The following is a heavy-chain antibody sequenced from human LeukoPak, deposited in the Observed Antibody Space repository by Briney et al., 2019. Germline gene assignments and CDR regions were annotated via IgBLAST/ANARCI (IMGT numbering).Heavy chain of an antibody. Sequence: GASVKVSCKASGYTFTGYYMRWVRQAPGQGLEWMGWINPNSGGTNYAQKFQGRVTMTRDTSIGTDFMELTSLISDDTAIYYCARDPYDGNYFFDYWGQGTLVTVAS. CDR2: INPNSGGT. D-gene: IGHD3-3*01. J-gene: IGHJ4*02. V-gene: IGHV1-2*02. CDR3: ARDPYDGNYFFDY. CDR1: GYTFTGYY.